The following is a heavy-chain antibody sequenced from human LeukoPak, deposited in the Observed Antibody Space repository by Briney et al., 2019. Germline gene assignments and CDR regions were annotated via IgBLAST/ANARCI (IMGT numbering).Heavy chain of an antibody. Sequence: GGPLRLSCAASGFTFSSYAMSWVRQAPGKGLEWVSAISGSGGSTYYADSVKGRFTISRDNSKNTLYLQMNSLRAEDTAVYYCAKELTYYDFWSGYFDYWGQGTLVTVSS. CDR3: AKELTYYDFWSGYFDY. CDR1: GFTFSSYA. D-gene: IGHD3-3*01. V-gene: IGHV3-23*01. J-gene: IGHJ4*02. CDR2: ISGSGGST.